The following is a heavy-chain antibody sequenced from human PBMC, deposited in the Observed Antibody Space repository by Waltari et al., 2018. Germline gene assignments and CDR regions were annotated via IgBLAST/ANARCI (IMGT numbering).Heavy chain of an antibody. Sequence: VPLVESGGAVLPPGGSVRRTCETSGFTFFNYEMHLVRQAPGKGLEWIAYISNTGTRTFYSDSVRVRFTISRDDAKNSVFLQMNDLRVDDSGLYYCTRGLVGAPGWGQGTLVTVSS. CDR3: TRGLVGAPG. J-gene: IGHJ4*02. CDR2: ISNTGTRT. V-gene: IGHV3-48*03. D-gene: IGHD1-26*01. CDR1: GFTFFNYE.